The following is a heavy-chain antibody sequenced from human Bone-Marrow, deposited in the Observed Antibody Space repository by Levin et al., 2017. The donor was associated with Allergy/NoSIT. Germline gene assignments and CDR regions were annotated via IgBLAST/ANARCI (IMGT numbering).Heavy chain of an antibody. CDR2: FKHNNDGGTAA. V-gene: IGHV3-15*01. CDR1: GFTFSKAW. Sequence: GGSLRLSCVTSGFTFSKAWMSWVRQAPGKGLEWVGRFKHNNDGGTAAEYAAPVVDRFTISKDYSKNTLFLQMDSLKSEDTAIYYCATEKYDGAWYGLDFWGQGTLVTVSS. J-gene: IGHJ4*02. CDR3: ATEKYDGAWYGLDF. D-gene: IGHD6-19*01.